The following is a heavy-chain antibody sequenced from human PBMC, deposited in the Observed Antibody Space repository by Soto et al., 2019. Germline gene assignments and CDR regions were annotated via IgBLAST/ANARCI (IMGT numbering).Heavy chain of an antibody. CDR2: IIPSLGIA. CDR1: GGTFSSYT. V-gene: IGHV1-69*08. J-gene: IGHJ4*02. Sequence: QVQLVQSGAEVKKPGSSVKVSCKASGGTFSSYTISWVRQAPGQGLEWMGRIIPSLGIANYAQKCQGRVTITADKSTSTAYMELSSLRSEDTAVYYCARDPSAGDSAGYWGQGTLVTVS. D-gene: IGHD2-21*01. CDR3: ARDPSAGDSAGY.